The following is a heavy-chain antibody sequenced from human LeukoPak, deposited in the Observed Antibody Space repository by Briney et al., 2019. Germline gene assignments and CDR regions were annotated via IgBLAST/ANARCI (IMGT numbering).Heavy chain of an antibody. D-gene: IGHD3-10*01. CDR3: ARDSSGGFDY. CDR2: ISSSSSYI. J-gene: IGHJ4*02. CDR1: GFTFSSYS. Sequence: GGSLRLSCAASGFTFSSYSMNWVRQAPGKGLEWVSSISSSSSYIYYADSVKGRFTISRDNAKNSLYLQMTSLRAEDTAVYYCARDSSGGFDYWGQGTLVTVSS. V-gene: IGHV3-21*01.